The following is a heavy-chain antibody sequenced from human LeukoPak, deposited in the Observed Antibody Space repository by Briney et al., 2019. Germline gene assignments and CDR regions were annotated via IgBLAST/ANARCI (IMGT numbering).Heavy chain of an antibody. CDR3: ARDYIAVAGPFDY. J-gene: IGHJ4*02. CDR1: GFTFSSYV. CDR2: ISYDGSNK. Sequence: GGSLRLSCAASGFTFSSYVMHWVRQAPGKGLEWVAVISYDGSNKSYADSVKGRFTISRDNSKNTLYLQMNSLRAEDTAVYYCARDYIAVAGPFDYWGQGTLVTVSS. V-gene: IGHV3-30*04. D-gene: IGHD6-19*01.